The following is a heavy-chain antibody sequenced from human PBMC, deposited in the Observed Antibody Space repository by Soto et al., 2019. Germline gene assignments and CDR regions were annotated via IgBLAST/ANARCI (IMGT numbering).Heavy chain of an antibody. D-gene: IGHD3-9*01. V-gene: IGHV4-4*02. CDR2: IFHSGNT. CDR3: ARVGNYDILTGYKYFDY. CDR1: GGSISSNNW. J-gene: IGHJ4*02. Sequence: QVQLQESGPGLVKPSGTLSLTCAVSGGSISSNNWWSWVRQPPGKGLEWIGEIFHSGNTNYNPSLKSRVAMSVDKSQNHFSLKLRSVTAADTAVYYCARVGNYDILTGYKYFDYWGQGTLVTVSS.